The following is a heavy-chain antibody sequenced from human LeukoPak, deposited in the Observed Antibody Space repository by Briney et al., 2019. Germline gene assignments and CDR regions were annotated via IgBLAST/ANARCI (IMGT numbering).Heavy chain of an antibody. CDR2: INHSGST. J-gene: IGHJ4*02. D-gene: IGHD3-9*01. CDR1: GGSISSSSYY. CDR3: ARGGDILTGYYWPPDY. Sequence: TPSETLSLTCTVSGGSISSSSYYWGWIRQPPGKGLEWIGEINHSGSTNYNPSLKSRVTISVDTSKNQFSLKLSSVTAADTAVYYCARGGDILTGYYWPPDYWGQGTLVTVSS. V-gene: IGHV4-39*07.